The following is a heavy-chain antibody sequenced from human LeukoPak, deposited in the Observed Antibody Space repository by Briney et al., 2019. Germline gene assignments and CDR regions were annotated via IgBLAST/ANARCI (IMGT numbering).Heavy chain of an antibody. V-gene: IGHV4-30-2*01. D-gene: IGHD6-6*01. CDR2: IYHSGST. CDR1: GVSISSGDYS. Sequence: SETLSLTCAVSGVSISSGDYSWSWIRQPPGKGLEWIGYIYHSGSTYYNPSLKSRVTMSVDRSRSQFSLKLSSVTAADTAVYYCARNTYSSSSVVAFDIWGQGTMVTVSS. J-gene: IGHJ3*02. CDR3: ARNTYSSSSVVAFDI.